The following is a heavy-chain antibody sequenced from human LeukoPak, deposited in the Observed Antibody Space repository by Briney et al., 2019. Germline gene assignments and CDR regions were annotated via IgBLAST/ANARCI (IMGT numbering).Heavy chain of an antibody. CDR2: INHSGST. D-gene: IGHD3-3*01. V-gene: IGHV4-34*01. J-gene: IGHJ4*01. Sequence: RPSETLSLTCAVYGGSFSGYYWSWIRQPPGKGLEWIGEINHSGSTNYNPSLKSRVTISVDTSKNQFSLKLSSVTAGGRAVYYCARGRRIFGVVTIGRFDYWGQGTLLTVSS. CDR1: GGSFSGYY. CDR3: ARGRRIFGVVTIGRFDY.